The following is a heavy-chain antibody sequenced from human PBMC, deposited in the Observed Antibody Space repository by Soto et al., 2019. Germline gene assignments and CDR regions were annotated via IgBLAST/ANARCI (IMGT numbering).Heavy chain of an antibody. D-gene: IGHD6-13*01. CDR1: VFTFSSYA. CDR3: AKGGSSWYGFDY. V-gene: IGHV3-23*01. Sequence: EVQLLESGGGLVQPGGSLRLSCAVSVFTFSSYAMSWVRQAPGKGLEWVSGISGSGGSTYYADSVKGRFTISRDNPRNTLYLQMNSLRAEDTAVYYCAKGGSSWYGFDYWGQGTLVTVSS. CDR2: ISGSGGST. J-gene: IGHJ4*02.